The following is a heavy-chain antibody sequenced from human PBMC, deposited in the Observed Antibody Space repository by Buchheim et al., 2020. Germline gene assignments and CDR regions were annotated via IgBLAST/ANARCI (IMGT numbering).Heavy chain of an antibody. J-gene: IGHJ4*02. CDR1: GGSFSGYY. CDR3: ARASRVVAANYYFDY. CDR2: INHSGST. Sequence: QVQPQQWGAGLLKPSETLSLTCAVYGGSFSGYYWSWIRQPPGKGLEWIGEINHSGSTNYNPSLKSRVTISVDTSKNQFSLKLSSVTAADTAVYYCARASRVVAANYYFDYWGQGTL. V-gene: IGHV4-34*01. D-gene: IGHD2-15*01.